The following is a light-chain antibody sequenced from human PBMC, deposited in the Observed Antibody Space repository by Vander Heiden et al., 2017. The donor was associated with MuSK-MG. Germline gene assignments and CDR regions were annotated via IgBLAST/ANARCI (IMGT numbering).Light chain of an antibody. V-gene: IGKV3-15*01. CDR3: QQCNNWPLT. J-gene: IGKJ4*01. Sequence: ETVMTQSPATLSVSPGERATLSCRASQSFSSNLAWYQQKPGQAPRLLIYGASTRATGIPARFSGSGSGTEFTLTISSLQSEDFAIYYCQQCNNWPLTFGGGTKVEIK. CDR1: QSFSSN. CDR2: GAS.